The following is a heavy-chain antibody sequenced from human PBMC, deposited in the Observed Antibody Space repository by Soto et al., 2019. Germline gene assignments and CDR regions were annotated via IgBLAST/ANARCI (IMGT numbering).Heavy chain of an antibody. V-gene: IGHV3-33*01. Sequence: QVQLVESGGGVVQPGRSLRLSCAASGFTFNSYGMHWVRQAPGKGLEWVAVIWYDGSNKYYGDSVKGRFTISRDNSKNTLYLQMNSLRAEDTAVYYRARDRPNAGFDYWGQGTLVTVSS. CDR1: GFTFNSYG. D-gene: IGHD7-27*01. CDR2: IWYDGSNK. CDR3: ARDRPNAGFDY. J-gene: IGHJ4*02.